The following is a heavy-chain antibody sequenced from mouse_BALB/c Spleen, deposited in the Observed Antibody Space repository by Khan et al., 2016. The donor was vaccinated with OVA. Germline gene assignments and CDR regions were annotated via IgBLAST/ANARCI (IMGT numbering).Heavy chain of an antibody. D-gene: IGHD2-1*01. CDR2: ISSVATYT. Sequence: EVELVESGGGLVKPGGSLKLSCAASGFTFSSFAMSWVRKTPEKRLEWVATISSVATYTYYPDSVKGRFTISRDNAKNTLYLQMNSLRSEDTAMYYCANGNYGWFAYWGQGTLVTVSA. J-gene: IGHJ3*01. V-gene: IGHV5-9-1*01. CDR3: ANGNYGWFAY. CDR1: GFTFSSFA.